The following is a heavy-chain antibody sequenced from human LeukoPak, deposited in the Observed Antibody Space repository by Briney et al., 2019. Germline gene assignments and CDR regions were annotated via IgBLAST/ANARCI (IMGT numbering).Heavy chain of an antibody. CDR1: GFIFSNYA. CDR2: INANSGTT. V-gene: IGHV3-23*01. J-gene: IGHJ5*01. Sequence: GGSLRLSCAASGFIFSNYAMSWLRQPPGKGLEWVSTINANSGTTSYAASVRGRFTISRDNSKNTLYLQLNTLRADDTATYYCAKPISGGLAVTADWFHPWGQGTLVVVSS. D-gene: IGHD6-19*01. CDR3: AKPISGGLAVTADWFHP.